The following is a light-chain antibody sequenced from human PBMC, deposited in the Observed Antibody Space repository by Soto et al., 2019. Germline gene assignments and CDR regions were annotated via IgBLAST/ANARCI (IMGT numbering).Light chain of an antibody. CDR2: WAS. CDR3: QQYLSSPLT. Sequence: DIVLTQSPDSLASSLGELATITCASSQSFLYNSNKKNYLAWYQQKPGQPPRLLIHWASSRESGVTDRFSGSGSGTDFTLTISSLQSEDVAVYYCQQYLSSPLTFGQGTKVDIK. J-gene: IGKJ1*01. V-gene: IGKV4-1*01. CDR1: QSFLYNSNKKNY.